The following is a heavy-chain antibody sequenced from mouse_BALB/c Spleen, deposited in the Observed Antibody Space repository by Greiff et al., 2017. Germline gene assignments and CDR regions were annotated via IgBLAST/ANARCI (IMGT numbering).Heavy chain of an antibody. D-gene: IGHD3-2*01. V-gene: IGHV6-6*02. CDR1: GFTFSNYW. J-gene: IGHJ3*01. CDR3: TRPDSSGYWFAY. CDR2: IRLKSNNYAT. Sequence: EVKVEESGGGLVQPGGSMKLSCVASGFTFSNYWMNWVRQSPEKGLEWVAEIRLKSNNYATHYAESVKGRFTISRDDSKSSVYLQMNNLRAEDTGIYYCTRPDSSGYWFAYWGQGTLVTVSA.